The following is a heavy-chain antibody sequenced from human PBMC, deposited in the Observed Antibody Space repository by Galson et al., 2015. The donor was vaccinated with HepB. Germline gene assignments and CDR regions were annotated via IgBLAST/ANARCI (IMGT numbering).Heavy chain of an antibody. V-gene: IGHV1-3*04. CDR3: ARGVGSYGYSFDC. CDR1: GSTFTNYA. CDR2: IITGSGNT. D-gene: IGHD5-18*01. J-gene: IGHJ4*02. Sequence: SVKVSCKASGSTFTNYAIHWVRQAPGQRLEWMGWIITGSGNTKYSQKFQDRVTITRDTSASTAYMELSSLRSEDSAVYYCARGVGSYGYSFDCWGQGTLVTVSS.